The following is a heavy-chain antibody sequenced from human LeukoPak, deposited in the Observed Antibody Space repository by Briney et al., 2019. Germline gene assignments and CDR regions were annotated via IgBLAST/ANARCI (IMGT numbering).Heavy chain of an antibody. J-gene: IGHJ6*02. CDR1: GGSISSYY. CDR2: VYSIAST. V-gene: IGHV4-59*08. D-gene: IGHD2-2*01. CDR3: ARGVCTSTSCYAGDYGLDV. Sequence: SETLSLTCTVSGGSISSYYWSWLRQPPGKGLEWVGYVYSIASTRYNPSLKSRVTISIDTYKYQFSLKLSSVTAADTAVYYCARGVCTSTSCYAGDYGLDVWGQGTTVTVS.